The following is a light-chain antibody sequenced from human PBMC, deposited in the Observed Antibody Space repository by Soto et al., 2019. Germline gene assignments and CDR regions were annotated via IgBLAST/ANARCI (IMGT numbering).Light chain of an antibody. J-gene: IGLJ2*01. V-gene: IGLV2-23*01. CDR1: SSDVGSYNL. CDR2: EGS. CDR3: CAYAGSSTNVV. Sequence: QSVLTQPASVSGSPGQSITISCTGTSSDVGSYNLVSWYQQHPGKAPKLMIYEGSKRPSGVSNRFSGSKSGNTASRTISGLQAEDEADYYCCAYAGSSTNVVFGGGTKVTVL.